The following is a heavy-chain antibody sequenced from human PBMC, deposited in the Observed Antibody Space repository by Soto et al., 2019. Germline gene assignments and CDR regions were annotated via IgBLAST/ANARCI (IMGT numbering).Heavy chain of an antibody. D-gene: IGHD5-12*01. J-gene: IGHJ4*02. CDR3: TRGRRATGVGY. CDR1: GGSFSGYC. CDR2: INLSGGT. Sequence: ESVSLTCGVYGGSFSGYCWSWILHSPGKGLEWIGEINLSGGTNHNPALKSRVSMSVDTSKNQFSLKLSSVTAADTAIYYCTRGRRATGVGYWGQGSLVTVSS. V-gene: IGHV4-34*01.